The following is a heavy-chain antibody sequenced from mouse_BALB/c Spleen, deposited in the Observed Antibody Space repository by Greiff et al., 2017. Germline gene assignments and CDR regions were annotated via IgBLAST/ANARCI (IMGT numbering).Heavy chain of an antibody. CDR3: ARGETLTGTSFDY. J-gene: IGHJ2*01. CDR2: IFPGTGTT. D-gene: IGHD4-1*01. V-gene: IGHV1S132*01. Sequence: QVQLQQSGAELVKPGASVKLSCKTSGYTFTSYWIQWVKQRPGQGLGWIGEIFPGTGTTYYNEKFKGKATLTIDTSSSTAYMQLSSLTSEDSAVYFCARGETLTGTSFDYWGQGTTRTVSS. CDR1: GYTFTSYW.